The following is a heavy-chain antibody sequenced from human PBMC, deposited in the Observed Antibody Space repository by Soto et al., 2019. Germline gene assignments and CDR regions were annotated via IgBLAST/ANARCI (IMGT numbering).Heavy chain of an antibody. J-gene: IGHJ5*02. Sequence: QVLLVQSGAEVKKPGSSVKVSCKASGGTFSSYAISWVRQAPGQGLEWMGGIIPIFGTANYAQKFQGRVTITADESTSTAYMELSSLRSEDTAVYYCAREWTERIGVQPWFDPWGQGTLVTVSS. CDR1: GGTFSSYA. CDR2: IIPIFGTA. D-gene: IGHD1-1*01. CDR3: AREWTERIGVQPWFDP. V-gene: IGHV1-69*01.